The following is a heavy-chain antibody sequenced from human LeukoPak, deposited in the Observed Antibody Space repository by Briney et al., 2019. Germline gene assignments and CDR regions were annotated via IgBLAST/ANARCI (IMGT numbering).Heavy chain of an antibody. D-gene: IGHD5-12*01. Sequence: ASVKVSCKASGYTFTSYYMHWVRQAPGQGLKWMGIINPSGGSTSYAQKFQGRVTMTRDMSTSTVYMELSSLRSEDTAVYYCGRGARPPHYYYYMDVWGKGTTVTVSS. J-gene: IGHJ6*03. V-gene: IGHV1-46*01. CDR3: GRGARPPHYYYYMDV. CDR1: GYTFTSYY. CDR2: INPSGGST.